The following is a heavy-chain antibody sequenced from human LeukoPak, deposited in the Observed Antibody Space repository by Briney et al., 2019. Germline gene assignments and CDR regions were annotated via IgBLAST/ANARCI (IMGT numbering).Heavy chain of an antibody. CDR2: INPNSGGT. Sequence: ASVKVSCKASGYTFTGYYMHWVRQAPGQGLEWMGRINPNSGGTNYAQKFQGRVTMTRDTSISTAYMELSRLRSDDTAVYYCARERRYYYDSSGYHYPHYWGQGTLVTVSS. CDR1: GYTFTGYY. D-gene: IGHD3-22*01. J-gene: IGHJ4*02. V-gene: IGHV1-2*06. CDR3: ARERRYYYDSSGYHYPHY.